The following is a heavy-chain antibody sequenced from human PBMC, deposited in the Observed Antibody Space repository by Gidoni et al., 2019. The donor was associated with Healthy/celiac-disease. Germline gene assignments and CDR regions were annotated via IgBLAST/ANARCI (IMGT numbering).Heavy chain of an antibody. CDR2: ISWNSGSI. D-gene: IGHD1-26*01. Sequence: EVQLVESGGGLVQPGRSLRLSCAASGATFDDYAIHWVRQAPGKGLEWVSGISWNSGSIGYADSVKGRFTISRDNAKNSLYLQMNSLRAEDTALYYCAKDIGRWELLLYYFDYWGQGTLVTVSS. V-gene: IGHV3-9*01. CDR3: AKDIGRWELLLYYFDY. CDR1: GATFDDYA. J-gene: IGHJ4*02.